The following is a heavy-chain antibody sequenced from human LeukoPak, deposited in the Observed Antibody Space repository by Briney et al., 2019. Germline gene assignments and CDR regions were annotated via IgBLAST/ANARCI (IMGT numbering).Heavy chain of an antibody. Sequence: ASVKVSCKASGYTFTSYDINWVRQAPGQGLEWMGWINTNTGNPTYAQGFTGRFVFSLDTSVSTAYLQISSLKAEDTAVYYCARDRGTLWFGELLDYYGMDVWGQGTTVTVSS. CDR2: INTNTGNP. CDR1: GYTFTSYD. V-gene: IGHV7-4-1*02. D-gene: IGHD3-10*01. J-gene: IGHJ6*02. CDR3: ARDRGTLWFGELLDYYGMDV.